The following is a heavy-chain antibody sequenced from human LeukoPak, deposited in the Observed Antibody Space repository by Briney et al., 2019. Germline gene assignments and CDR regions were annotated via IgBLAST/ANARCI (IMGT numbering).Heavy chain of an antibody. J-gene: IGHJ4*02. CDR1: GFTFSSYA. CDR3: AKDLLSSGSFDY. CDR2: ISGSGGNT. Sequence: GGSLRLSCAASGFTFSSYAMSWVRQAPGKGLEWVSAISGSGGNTYYADSVKGRFTISRDNSKNTLYLQMNSLRAEDTAVYYCAKDLLSSGSFDYWGQGTLVTVSS. D-gene: IGHD6-19*01. V-gene: IGHV3-23*01.